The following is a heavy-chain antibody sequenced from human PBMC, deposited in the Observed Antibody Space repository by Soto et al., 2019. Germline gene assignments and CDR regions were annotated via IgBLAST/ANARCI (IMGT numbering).Heavy chain of an antibody. Sequence: PSETLSLTCTVSGGSISSGGYYWSWIRQHPGKGLEWIGYIYYSGSTYYNPSLKSRVTISVDTSKNQFSLKLSSVTAADTAVYYCGSSSTSLGMDVWGQGTTVTVSS. CDR1: GGSISSGGYY. D-gene: IGHD2-2*01. CDR3: GSSSTSLGMDV. CDR2: IYYSGST. J-gene: IGHJ6*02. V-gene: IGHV4-31*03.